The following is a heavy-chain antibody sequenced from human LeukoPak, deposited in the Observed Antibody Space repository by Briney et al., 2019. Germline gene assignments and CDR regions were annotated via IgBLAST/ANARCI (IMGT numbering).Heavy chain of an antibody. D-gene: IGHD2-21*01. CDR2: IYYDAGA. CDR3: ARPLMQLLPHDAFDI. CDR1: GASVSATNHY. J-gene: IGHJ3*02. Sequence: SETLSLTCTVSGASVSATNHYWSWLRQHPGKGPEWIAYIYYDAGAYYNPSLESRVTISLDSSANQFSLGLSSVTAADTAVYYCARPLMQLLPHDAFDIWGQGTMVTVSS. V-gene: IGHV4-31*03.